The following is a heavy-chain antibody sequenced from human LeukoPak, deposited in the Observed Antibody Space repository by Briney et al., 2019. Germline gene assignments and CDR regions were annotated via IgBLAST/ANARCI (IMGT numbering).Heavy chain of an antibody. CDR2: IYYSGST. D-gene: IGHD5-18*01. CDR3: ARRASDTAMVLFDY. V-gene: IGHV4-31*03. Sequence: PSQTLSLTCTVSGGSISSGGYYWSWIRQHPGKGLEWFGYIYYSGSTYYNPSLKSRVTISVDTSKNQFSLKLSSVTAADTAVYYCARRASDTAMVLFDYWGQGTLVTVSS. J-gene: IGHJ4*02. CDR1: GGSISSGGYY.